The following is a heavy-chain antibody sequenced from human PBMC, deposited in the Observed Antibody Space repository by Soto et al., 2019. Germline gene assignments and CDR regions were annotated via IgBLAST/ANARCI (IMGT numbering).Heavy chain of an antibody. CDR1: GYTHTRNG. CDR3: ARDPTSGRNDY. V-gene: IGHV1-18*01. J-gene: IGHJ4*02. Sequence: QVQLVQSGAEVKKPGASVKVSCKASGYTHTRNGFSWVRQAPGQGLEWMGCISGYNGNTNYARKLQGRVSMTTDTSTNTAYMELRSLTSDDTAVYYCARDPTSGRNDYWGQGTLVTVSS. D-gene: IGHD5-12*01. CDR2: ISGYNGNT.